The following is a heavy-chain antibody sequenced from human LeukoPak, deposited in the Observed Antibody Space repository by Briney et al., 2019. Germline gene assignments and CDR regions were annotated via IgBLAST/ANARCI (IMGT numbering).Heavy chain of an antibody. CDR2: ISSSSSTI. CDR3: ARDWVYYDSSGYEKYFDY. Sequence: GGSLRLSCAASGFTFSSYSMNWVRQAPGKGLEWVSYISSSSSTIYYADSVKGRFTISRDNAKNSLYLQMNSLRAEDTAVYYCARDWVYYDSSGYEKYFDYWGQGTLVTVSS. D-gene: IGHD3-22*01. V-gene: IGHV3-48*04. CDR1: GFTFSSYS. J-gene: IGHJ4*02.